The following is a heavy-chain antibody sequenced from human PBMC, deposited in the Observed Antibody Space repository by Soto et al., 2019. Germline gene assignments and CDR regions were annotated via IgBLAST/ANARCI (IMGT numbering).Heavy chain of an antibody. D-gene: IGHD7-27*01. CDR1: GYTFTSYG. CDR3: AKHPYWGGYYYNGMDV. Sequence: QVQLEQSGAEVKKPGASVKVSCKASGYTFTSYGISWVRQAPGQGLEWMGWISAYNGNTNYAQKLQGRVTMTTDTSTSTAYMELRSLRSDDTAVYYCAKHPYWGGYYYNGMDVWGQGTTVTVSS. V-gene: IGHV1-18*04. CDR2: ISAYNGNT. J-gene: IGHJ6*02.